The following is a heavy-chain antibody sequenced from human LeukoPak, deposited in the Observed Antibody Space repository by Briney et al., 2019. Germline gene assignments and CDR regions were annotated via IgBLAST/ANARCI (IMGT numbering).Heavy chain of an antibody. CDR3: ARTTVKGPYYMDV. V-gene: IGHV4-39*07. J-gene: IGHJ6*03. CDR2: IYYSGST. D-gene: IGHD4-17*01. CDR1: GGSISSSSYY. Sequence: SETLSLTCTVSGGSISSSSYYWGWIRQPPGKGLEWIGSIYYSGSTYYNPSLKSRVTMSVDTSKNQFSLKLSSVTAADTAVYYCARTTVKGPYYMDVWGKGTTVTVSS.